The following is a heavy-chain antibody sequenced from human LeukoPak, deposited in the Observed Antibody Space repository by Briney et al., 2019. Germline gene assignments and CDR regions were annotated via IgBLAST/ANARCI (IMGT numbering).Heavy chain of an antibody. D-gene: IGHD3-9*01. CDR3: ASVLRYYPLGAFDY. CDR1: GYTFTSYG. CDR2: INAGNGNT. Sequence: GASVKVSCKASGYTFTSYGISWVRQAPGQRLEWMGWINAGNGNTKYSQKFQGRVTITRDTSASTAYMELSSLRSEDTAVYYCASVLRYYPLGAFDYWGQGTLVTVSS. J-gene: IGHJ4*02. V-gene: IGHV1-3*01.